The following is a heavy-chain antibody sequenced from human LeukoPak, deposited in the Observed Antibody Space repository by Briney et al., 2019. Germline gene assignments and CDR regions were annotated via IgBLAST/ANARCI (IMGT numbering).Heavy chain of an antibody. CDR3: ARQYYDRSEGNY. Sequence: SETLSLTCTVSGGSISRSSSYWGWIRQPPGKGLEWIGSIYDSGSTYYNPSLRSRVTISVDTSKYQFSLKLSSVTAADTAVYYCARQYYDRSEGNYWGQGTLVTVSS. D-gene: IGHD3-22*01. J-gene: IGHJ4*02. CDR2: IYDSGST. V-gene: IGHV4-39*01. CDR1: GGSISRSSSY.